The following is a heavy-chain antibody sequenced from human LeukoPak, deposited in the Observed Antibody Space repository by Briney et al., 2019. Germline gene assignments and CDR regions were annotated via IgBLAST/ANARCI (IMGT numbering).Heavy chain of an antibody. J-gene: IGHJ6*02. V-gene: IGHV4-4*02. D-gene: IGHD3-22*01. CDR1: GGSISSNNW. CDR3: ATDYYYDSSGPQGVGYYYGMDV. CDR2: IYHSGST. Sequence: SETLSLTCAVSGGSISSNNWWSWVRQPPGKGLEWIGEIYHSGSTNYNPSLKSRVTMSVDKSKNQFSLKLSSVTAADTAVYYCATDYYYDSSGPQGVGYYYGMDVWGQGTTVTVSS.